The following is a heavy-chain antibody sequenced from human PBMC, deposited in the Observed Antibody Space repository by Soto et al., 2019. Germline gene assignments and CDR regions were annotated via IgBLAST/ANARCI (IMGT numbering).Heavy chain of an antibody. D-gene: IGHD3-16*02. CDR3: AKDVKSGDYCWGSYLGDAFDI. J-gene: IGHJ3*02. CDR1: GFTFNSYA. Sequence: GGSLRLSCAASGFTFNSYAMSWVRQAPGKGLEWVSGISGSSGGTYYADSVKGRFTISRDNSKNTLYLQMNSLRVEDTAVYYCAKDVKSGDYCWGSYLGDAFDIWGQGTMVTVSS. CDR2: ISGSSGGT. V-gene: IGHV3-23*01.